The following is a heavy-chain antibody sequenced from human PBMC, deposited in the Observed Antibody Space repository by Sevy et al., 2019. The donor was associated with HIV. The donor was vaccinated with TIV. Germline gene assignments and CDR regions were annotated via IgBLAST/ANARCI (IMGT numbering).Heavy chain of an antibody. CDR3: AREYDYSHYAFDY. V-gene: IGHV3-11*01. D-gene: IGHD4-4*01. CDR2: ITTSGDTI. CDR1: GFTFSDYY. J-gene: IGHJ4*02. Sequence: GGSLRLSCEVSGFTFSDYYMTWIRQAPGKGLEWVASITTSGDTIYYAASVKGRCTISRENAKNSLYLQMNNLRAEDTDVYYCAREYDYSHYAFDYWGQGTLVTVSS.